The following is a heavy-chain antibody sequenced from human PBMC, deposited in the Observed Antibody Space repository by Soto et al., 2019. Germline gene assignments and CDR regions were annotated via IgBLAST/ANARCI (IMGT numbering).Heavy chain of an antibody. Sequence: GGSLRLSCAASGFTFSSYAMHWVRQAPGKGLEYVSAISSNGGSTYYANSVKGRFTISRDNSKNTLYLQMGSLRAEDMAVYYCARYKLKRTAVTRKFFDYWGQGTLVTVSS. CDR3: ARYKLKRTAVTRKFFDY. D-gene: IGHD4-17*01. CDR2: ISSNGGST. V-gene: IGHV3-64*01. J-gene: IGHJ4*02. CDR1: GFTFSSYA.